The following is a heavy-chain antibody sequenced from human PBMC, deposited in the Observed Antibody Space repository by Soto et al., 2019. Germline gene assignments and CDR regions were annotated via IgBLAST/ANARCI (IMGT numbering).Heavy chain of an antibody. J-gene: IGHJ4*02. CDR2: LNPSGGTT. V-gene: IGHV1-46*03. CDR3: ARVDGAYPLPDY. Sequence: ASVKVSCKASGYTFTSYYIYWVRQAPGQGLEWMGILNPSGGTTNYAQKFQGRVTMTRDTSTSTVYMELSSLTSEDTAVYYCARVDGAYPLPDYWGQGTLVTVSS. D-gene: IGHD4-17*01. CDR1: GYTFTSYY.